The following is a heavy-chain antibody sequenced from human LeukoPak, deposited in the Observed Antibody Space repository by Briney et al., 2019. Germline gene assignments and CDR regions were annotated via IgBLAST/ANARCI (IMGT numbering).Heavy chain of an antibody. V-gene: IGHV3-30*18. CDR2: ISYDGSNK. Sequence: GRSLRLSCAASGFTFSSYGMHWVRQAPGKGLEWVAVISYDGSNKYSADSVKGRFTISRDNSKNTLYLQMNSLRAEDTAVYYCAKDGYSSSCSYWGQGTLVTVSS. D-gene: IGHD6-13*01. CDR1: GFTFSSYG. CDR3: AKDGYSSSCSY. J-gene: IGHJ4*02.